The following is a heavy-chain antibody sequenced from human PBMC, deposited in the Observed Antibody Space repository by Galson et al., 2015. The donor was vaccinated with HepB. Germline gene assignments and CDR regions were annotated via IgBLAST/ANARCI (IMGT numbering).Heavy chain of an antibody. CDR1: GFTFSDYS. Sequence: SLRLSCAASGFTFSDYSMNWVRQAPGKGLEWLSYISATQRTTYYADSVQGRFTIYRDNDKNSLYLQMNSLRDDDTAIYYCARDPRHQLVPYFDSWGQGTLVTVSS. V-gene: IGHV3-48*02. J-gene: IGHJ4*02. CDR3: ARDPRHQLVPYFDS. D-gene: IGHD1-1*01. CDR2: ISATQRTT.